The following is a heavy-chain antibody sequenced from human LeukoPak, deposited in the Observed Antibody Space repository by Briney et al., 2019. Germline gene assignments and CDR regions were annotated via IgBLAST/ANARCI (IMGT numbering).Heavy chain of an antibody. Sequence: PGGSLRLSCAASGFTFSSYAMHWVRQAPGKGLEWVAVISYDGSNKYYADSVKGRFTISRDNSKNTLYLQMNSLRAEDTAVYYCARGGRDGYNRFDYWGQGTLVTVSS. D-gene: IGHD5-24*01. CDR2: ISYDGSNK. CDR3: ARGGRDGYNRFDY. CDR1: GFTFSSYA. J-gene: IGHJ4*02. V-gene: IGHV3-30*04.